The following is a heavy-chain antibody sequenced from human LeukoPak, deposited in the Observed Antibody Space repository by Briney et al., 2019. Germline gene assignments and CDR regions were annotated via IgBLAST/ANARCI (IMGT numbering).Heavy chain of an antibody. Sequence: GESLKISCKGSGYSFTSYWIGWVRQMPGKGLEWMGIIYPGDSDTRYSPSFQGQVTISADKSISTAYLQWSSLKASDTAMYYCARPRMGARYCSGGSCTRDLQRFFFDYWGQGTLVTVSS. CDR3: ARPRMGARYCSGGSCTRDLQRFFFDY. CDR1: GYSFTSYW. CDR2: IYPGDSDT. V-gene: IGHV5-51*01. D-gene: IGHD2-15*01. J-gene: IGHJ4*02.